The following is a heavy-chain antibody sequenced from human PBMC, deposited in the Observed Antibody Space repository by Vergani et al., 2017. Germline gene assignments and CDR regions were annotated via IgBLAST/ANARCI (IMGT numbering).Heavy chain of an antibody. D-gene: IGHD3-10*01. CDR1: GFTFSSYA. CDR3: ARDHSSYGSGSYYNH. J-gene: IGHJ5*02. Sequence: EVQLVESGGGLVQPGGSLRLSCAASGFTFSSYAMSWVRQAPGKGLEWVSAISGSGGSTYYADSVKGRFTISLDNSKNTLYLQMNSLRAEDTAIYYCARDHSSYGSGSYYNHWGQGTLVTVSS. CDR2: ISGSGGST. V-gene: IGHV3-23*04.